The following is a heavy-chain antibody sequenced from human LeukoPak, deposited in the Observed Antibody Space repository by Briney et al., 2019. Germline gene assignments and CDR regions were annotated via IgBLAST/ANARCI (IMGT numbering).Heavy chain of an antibody. V-gene: IGHV4-4*08. D-gene: IGHD2-21*01. CDR2: IYTSGNT. Sequence: SETLSLTCTVSGGSISGSYWSWIRQPAGEGLEWIGHIYTSGNTNYNPSLKSRVTISVDTSKNQFSLKLNSVTAADTAVYYCARSVHISAPFDVWGQGTLVTVSS. CDR1: GGSISGSY. CDR3: ARSVHISAPFDV. J-gene: IGHJ4*02.